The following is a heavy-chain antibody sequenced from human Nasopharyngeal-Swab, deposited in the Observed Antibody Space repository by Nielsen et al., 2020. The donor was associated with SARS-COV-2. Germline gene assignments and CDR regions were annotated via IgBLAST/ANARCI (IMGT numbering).Heavy chain of an antibody. J-gene: IGHJ4*02. CDR3: ARGRYNPY. Sequence: GESLKISCAASGFSFSDYYMSWIRQAPGKGLEWVSYIHSVSSFTDYADSVKGRFTISRDNAKNTLYLQMNTLRAEDTAAYYCARGRYNPYWGQGTLVTVSS. V-gene: IGHV3-11*06. CDR1: GFSFSDYY. D-gene: IGHD1-14*01. CDR2: IHSVSSFT.